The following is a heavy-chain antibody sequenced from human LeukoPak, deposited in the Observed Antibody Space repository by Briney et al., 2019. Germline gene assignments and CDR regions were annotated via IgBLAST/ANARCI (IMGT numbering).Heavy chain of an antibody. CDR3: ARDGYSYGWQAFFDY. V-gene: IGHV1-69*01. D-gene: IGHD5-18*01. J-gene: IGHJ4*02. CDR1: GGTFSSYA. Sequence: SVRVSCKASGGTFSSYAISWVRQAPGQGLEWMGGIIPIFGTANYAQKFQGRVTITADESTSPAYMELSSLRSEDTAVYYCARDGYSYGWQAFFDYWGQGTLVTVSS. CDR2: IIPIFGTA.